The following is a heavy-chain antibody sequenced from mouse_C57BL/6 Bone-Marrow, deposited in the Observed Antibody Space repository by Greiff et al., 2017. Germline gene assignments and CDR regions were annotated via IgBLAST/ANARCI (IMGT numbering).Heavy chain of an antibody. CDR1: GFNIKDDY. Sequence: EVQLQQSGAELVRPGASVKLSCTASGFNIKDDYMPWVKQRPDQGLEWIGWIDPENGDTEYASKFQGKATITADTSSNTAYLQRSSLTSEDTAVYYCTTYYYGSSFFDYWGQGTTLTVSS. V-gene: IGHV14-4*01. J-gene: IGHJ2*01. CDR3: TTYYYGSSFFDY. D-gene: IGHD1-1*01. CDR2: IDPENGDT.